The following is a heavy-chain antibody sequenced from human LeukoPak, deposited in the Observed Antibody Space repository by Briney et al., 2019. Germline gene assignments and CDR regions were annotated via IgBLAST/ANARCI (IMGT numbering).Heavy chain of an antibody. V-gene: IGHV3-9*01. Sequence: GRSLRLSCVVSGITFDNYAMPWVRRAPGKGLEWVSGISWNSRSIGYADSVKGRFTISRDNAKNSLYLQMNSLTPEDTALYYCAKDRGSGSYSSKTPSYYYYGMDVWGQGTTVTVSS. J-gene: IGHJ6*02. CDR3: AKDRGSGSYSSKTPSYYYYGMDV. D-gene: IGHD1-26*01. CDR1: GITFDNYA. CDR2: ISWNSRSI.